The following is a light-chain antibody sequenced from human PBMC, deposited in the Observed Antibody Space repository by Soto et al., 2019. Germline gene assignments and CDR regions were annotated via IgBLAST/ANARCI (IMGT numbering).Light chain of an antibody. V-gene: IGKV1-5*01. CDR1: QSISKW. Sequence: DIQRTQSPSALSAFVGDTVTITCRASQSISKWMAWYQQKPGKVPKLLIYDASSLESGVPSRFSGSGSGTEFTLTISSLQPDDFATYYCQQYYVLSTFGQGTKVDIK. CDR3: QQYYVLST. J-gene: IGKJ1*01. CDR2: DAS.